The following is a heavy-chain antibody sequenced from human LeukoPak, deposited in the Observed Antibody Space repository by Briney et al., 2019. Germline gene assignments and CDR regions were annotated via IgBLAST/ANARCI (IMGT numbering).Heavy chain of an antibody. D-gene: IGHD6-13*01. CDR1: GGSSGSISSTTYY. V-gene: IGHV4-39*07. Sequence: SETLSLTCAVSGGSSGSISSTTYYWAWIRQPPGKGLEWIGSIYYSGSTNYNPSLKSRVTISVDTSKNQFSLKLSSVTAADTAVYYCARTRIAAAGTADYWGQGTLVTVSS. CDR2: IYYSGST. J-gene: IGHJ4*02. CDR3: ARTRIAAAGTADY.